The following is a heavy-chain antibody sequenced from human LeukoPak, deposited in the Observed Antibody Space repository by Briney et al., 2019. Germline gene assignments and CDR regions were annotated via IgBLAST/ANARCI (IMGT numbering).Heavy chain of an antibody. Sequence: GGSLRLSCAASGFTFSSYWMSWVRQAPGKGLEWVANIKQDGSEKYYVDSVKGRFTISRDNAKNSLYLQMNSLRAEDTAVYYCARKIVVVPAASGAFDIWGQGTMVTVSS. CDR1: GFTFSSYW. D-gene: IGHD2-2*01. CDR3: ARKIVVVPAASGAFDI. CDR2: IKQDGSEK. J-gene: IGHJ3*02. V-gene: IGHV3-7*01.